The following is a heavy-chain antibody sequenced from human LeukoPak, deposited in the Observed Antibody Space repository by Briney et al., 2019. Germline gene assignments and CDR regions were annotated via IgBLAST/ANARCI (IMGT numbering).Heavy chain of an antibody. CDR2: IYHSGSI. CDR1: GYSISNGYF. D-gene: IGHD7-27*01. J-gene: IGHJ4*02. CDR3: ARAIRTGLGIGSFDG. Sequence: PSETLPLTRTVSGYSISNGYFWGWIRQPPGKGLECIGTIYHSGSIYYNPSLKGRVTISVDTSKNQFSLKLNSLTAADTAVYYCARAIRTGLGIGSFDGWGQGTLVTVSS. V-gene: IGHV4-38-2*02.